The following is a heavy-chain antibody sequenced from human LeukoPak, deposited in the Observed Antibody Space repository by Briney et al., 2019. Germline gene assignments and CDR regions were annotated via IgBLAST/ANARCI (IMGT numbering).Heavy chain of an antibody. CDR3: AKAHLLDWLLPFDY. CDR1: EFTLSSYA. CDR2: VSIDGGAK. Sequence: RCLRLSSAPSEFTLSSYAMHWVRQGPRKGLWWVALVSIDGGAKYYADSSKVGFTISREGSKTTLYLQMNSLRGEDTGVYYCAKAHLLDWLLPFDYWGQGTLVTVSS. V-gene: IGHV3-30*18. D-gene: IGHD3/OR15-3a*01. J-gene: IGHJ4*02.